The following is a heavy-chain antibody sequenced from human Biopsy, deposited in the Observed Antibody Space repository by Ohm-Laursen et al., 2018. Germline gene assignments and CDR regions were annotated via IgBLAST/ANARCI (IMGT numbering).Heavy chain of an antibody. J-gene: IGHJ3*01. V-gene: IGHV4-61*08. CDR1: GGSIGGSGDY. CDR3: ARLFRLDDYWNDDPPDGFDV. Sequence: GTLSLTYTVSGGSIGGSGDYWSWIRQPPGKGLEWIGYISDTGTTNYNPSLRGRVAMSVDTSKNQFSLQLTSVTAADTAMFFCARLFRLDDYWNDDPPDGFDVWGQGTMVTVSS. D-gene: IGHD3-3*01. CDR2: ISDTGTT.